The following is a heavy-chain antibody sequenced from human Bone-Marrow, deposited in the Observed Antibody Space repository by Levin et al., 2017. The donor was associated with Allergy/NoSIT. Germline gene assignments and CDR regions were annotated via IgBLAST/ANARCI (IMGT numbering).Heavy chain of an antibody. J-gene: IGHJ5*02. CDR1: GGSINRYY. V-gene: IGHV4-59*01. CDR2: IYDRRTT. D-gene: IGHD1-26*01. CDR3: ARDILGATYWFDP. Sequence: SETLSLTCTVSGGSINRYYWHWIRQPPGKGLEWIGFIYDRRTTNYNPSLKSRVTISVDTSKNQFSLMLSSVTAAAAAFYYCARDILGATYWFDPWGQGTLVTVSS.